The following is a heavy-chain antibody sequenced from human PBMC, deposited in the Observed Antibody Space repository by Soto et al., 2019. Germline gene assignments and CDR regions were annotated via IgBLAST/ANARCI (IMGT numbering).Heavy chain of an antibody. Sequence: SETLSLTCTVSGDSISSYSWSWIRQPPGKGLEWIGYIFDSGSTNYNPSLKSRVTISVDTSKNQFSLKLISVTAADTAVYYCASHSSHWPFFDFWGQGTLVTVSS. CDR2: IFDSGST. CDR3: ASHSSHWPFFDF. J-gene: IGHJ4*02. V-gene: IGHV4-59*01. CDR1: GDSISSYS. D-gene: IGHD6-13*01.